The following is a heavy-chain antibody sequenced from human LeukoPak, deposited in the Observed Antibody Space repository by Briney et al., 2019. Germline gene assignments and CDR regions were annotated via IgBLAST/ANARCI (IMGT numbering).Heavy chain of an antibody. CDR2: IYTSGST. V-gene: IGHV4-61*02. D-gene: IGHD3-10*01. Sequence: SETLSLTCTVSGGSISSGSYYWSWIRQPAGKGLEWIGRIYTSGSTNYNPSLKSRVTISVDTSKNQFSLKLSSATAADTAVYYCARSPRILPRYLDYWGQRTLVTVSS. CDR1: GGSISSGSYY. CDR3: ARSPRILPRYLDY. J-gene: IGHJ4*02.